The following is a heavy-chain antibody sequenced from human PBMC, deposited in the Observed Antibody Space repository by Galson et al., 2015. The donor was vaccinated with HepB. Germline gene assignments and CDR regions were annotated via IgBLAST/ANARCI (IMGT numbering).Heavy chain of an antibody. J-gene: IGHJ3*02. CDR2: ISSSSYI. Sequence: SLRLSCAASGFTFSSYSMNWVRQAPGKGLEWVSSISSSSYIYYADSVKGRFTISRDNAKNSLYLRMNSLRAEDTAVYYCARAGGPWEAFDIWGQGTMVTVSS. CDR1: GFTFSSYS. V-gene: IGHV3-21*01. CDR3: ARAGGPWEAFDI. D-gene: IGHD1-26*01.